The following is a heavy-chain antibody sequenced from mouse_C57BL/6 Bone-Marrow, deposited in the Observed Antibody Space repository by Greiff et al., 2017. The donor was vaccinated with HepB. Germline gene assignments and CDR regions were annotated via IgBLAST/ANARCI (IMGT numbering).Heavy chain of an antibody. CDR1: GYAFSSSW. V-gene: IGHV1-82*01. Sequence: VQLQQSGPELVKPGASVKISCKASGYAFSSSWMNWVKQRPGKGLEWIGRIYPGDGDTNYNGKFKGKATLTADKSSSTAYMQLSSLTSADSAVYFCARSSNYYGNYGYFDVWGTGTTVTVSS. D-gene: IGHD2-1*01. J-gene: IGHJ1*03. CDR3: ARSSNYYGNYGYFDV. CDR2: IYPGDGDT.